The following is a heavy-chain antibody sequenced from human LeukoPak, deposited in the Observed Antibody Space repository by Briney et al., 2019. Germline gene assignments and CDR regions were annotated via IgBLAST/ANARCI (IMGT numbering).Heavy chain of an antibody. V-gene: IGHV3-13*01. CDR2: IGTAGDT. CDR3: ARGPMVRDKGAFDI. J-gene: IGHJ3*02. Sequence: GGSLRLSCAASGFTFSSYDMHWVRQVTGKGLEWVSAIGTAGDTYYPGSVKGRFTISRENAKNSLYLQMNSLRAGDTAVYYCARGPMVRDKGAFDIWGQGTMVTVSS. CDR1: GFTFSSYD. D-gene: IGHD3-10*01.